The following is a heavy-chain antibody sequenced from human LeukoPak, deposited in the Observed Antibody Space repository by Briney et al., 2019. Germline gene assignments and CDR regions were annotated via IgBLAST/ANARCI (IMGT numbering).Heavy chain of an antibody. J-gene: IGHJ6*03. CDR2: IKKEGSEK. Sequence: GGPLRLFNAATGFTLRSAWMSWVRQAPGKGLEWVANIKKEGSEKYYVDSVQGRFTISRDNAKNSLYLQMNSLRAEDTAVYYCARVIHAYYDFWSGYYTGYYYYYYMDVWGKGTTVTVSS. V-gene: IGHV3-7*01. CDR1: GFTLRSAW. CDR3: ARVIHAYYDFWSGYYTGYYYYYYMDV. D-gene: IGHD3-3*01.